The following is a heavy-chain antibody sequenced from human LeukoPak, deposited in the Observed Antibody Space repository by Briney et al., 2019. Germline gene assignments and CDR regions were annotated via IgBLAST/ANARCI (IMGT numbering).Heavy chain of an antibody. J-gene: IGHJ5*02. CDR3: ARRLTQYDCFDP. CDR2: ISYDGSNK. CDR1: GFTFSSYA. D-gene: IGHD2-2*01. V-gene: IGHV3-30-3*01. Sequence: GGSLRLSCAASGFTFSSYAMHWVRQAPGKGLEWVAVISYDGSNKYYADSVKGRFTISRDNSKNTLYLQMNSLRAEDTAVYYCARRLTQYDCFDPWGQGILVTVSS.